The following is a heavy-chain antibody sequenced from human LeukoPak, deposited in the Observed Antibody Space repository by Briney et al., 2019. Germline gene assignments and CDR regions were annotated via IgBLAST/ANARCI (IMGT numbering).Heavy chain of an antibody. V-gene: IGHV1-46*01. CDR1: GYTFTSYY. CDR2: INPSGGST. Sequence: ASVKVSCKASGYTFTSYYMHWVRQAPGQGLEWMGIINPSGGSTSYAQKFQGRVTMTRDTSTSTVYMELSSLRSEDTAVYYCAGRPITMVGDYGMDVWGQGTTVTVSS. J-gene: IGHJ6*02. D-gene: IGHD3-10*01. CDR3: AGRPITMVGDYGMDV.